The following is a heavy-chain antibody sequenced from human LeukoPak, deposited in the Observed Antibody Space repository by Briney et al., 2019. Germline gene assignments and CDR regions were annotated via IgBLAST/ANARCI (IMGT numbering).Heavy chain of an antibody. CDR3: AKGSAASRPYYFHY. D-gene: IGHD6-25*01. CDR2: ISYDGSNK. CDR1: GFTFSSYA. J-gene: IGHJ4*02. V-gene: IGHV3-30-3*01. Sequence: GGSLRLSCAASGFTFSSYAMHWVRQAPGKGLEWVASISYDGSNKYYADSLKGRFTISRDNSKKTLYLQMNSLRAEDSAVYYCAKGSAASRPYYFHYWGQGTLVTVSS.